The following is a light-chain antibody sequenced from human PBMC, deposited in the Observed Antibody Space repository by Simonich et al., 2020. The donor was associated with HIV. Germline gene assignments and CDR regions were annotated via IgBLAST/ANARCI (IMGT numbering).Light chain of an antibody. V-gene: IGKV1-39*01. CDR3: QQSYSTPRT. CDR2: ASS. CDR1: QSISSY. J-gene: IGKJ2*01. Sequence: DIKMTQSPSALSASVGDRVTITRRANQSISSYLNWYQQKPGKAPKLLIYASSSLQSGVPSRFSGSGSETDFTLTISSLQPEDFATYYCQQSYSTPRTFGQGTKLEIK.